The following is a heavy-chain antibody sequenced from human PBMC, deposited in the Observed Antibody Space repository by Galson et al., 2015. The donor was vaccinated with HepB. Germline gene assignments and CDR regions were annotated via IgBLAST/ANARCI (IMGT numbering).Heavy chain of an antibody. CDR2: INPSGGST. D-gene: IGHD5-24*01. J-gene: IGHJ4*02. CDR3: AREGEMATIYRY. CDR1: GYTFTSYY. Sequence: SVEVSGKASGYTFTSYYMHWVRQAPGQGLEWVGIINPSGGSTSYAQKFQGRVTMTRDTSTSTVYMELSSLRSEDTAVYYCAREGEMATIYRYWGQGTLVTASS. V-gene: IGHV1-46*03.